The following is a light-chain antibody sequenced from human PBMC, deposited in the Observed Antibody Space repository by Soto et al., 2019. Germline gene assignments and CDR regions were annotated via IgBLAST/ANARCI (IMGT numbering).Light chain of an antibody. CDR3: QQYYNWPIT. CDR1: QSVSSN. V-gene: IGKV3-15*01. J-gene: IGKJ5*01. CDR2: GAS. Sequence: IVMTQSPATLSVSPAERATLSCRASQSVSSNLARVQQKPGQAPRLLLLGASTRATGIPARFSGRGSWKEFTLTISSLQSENFSVYYCQQYYNWPITFGQGTRLEIK.